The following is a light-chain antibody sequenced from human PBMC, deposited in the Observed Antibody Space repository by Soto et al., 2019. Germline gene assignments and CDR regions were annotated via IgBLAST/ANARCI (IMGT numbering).Light chain of an antibody. Sequence: EIVMTQSPATLSVSPGERATLSCRASQSVSSNVAWYQQKPGQAPRLLIYGASTRATGIPARFSGSGSGTAFTLTISSRQSEDFSVYYCQQYNNWPPWTFGQGTKVEIK. J-gene: IGKJ1*01. V-gene: IGKV3-15*01. CDR1: QSVSSN. CDR2: GAS. CDR3: QQYNNWPPWT.